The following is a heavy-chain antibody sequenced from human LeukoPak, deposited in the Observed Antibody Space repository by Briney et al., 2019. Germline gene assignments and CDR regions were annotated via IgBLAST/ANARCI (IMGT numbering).Heavy chain of an antibody. D-gene: IGHD2-2*01. Sequence: SETLSLTCTVSGGSISSYYWSWIRQPPGQGLEWIGYIYYSGSTNYNPSLKSRVTISVDTSKNQFSLKLSSVTAADTAVYYCAGHCSSTSCYDYYYYYMDVWGKGTTVTVSS. CDR1: GGSISSYY. CDR3: AGHCSSTSCYDYYYYYMDV. V-gene: IGHV4-59*01. CDR2: IYYSGST. J-gene: IGHJ6*03.